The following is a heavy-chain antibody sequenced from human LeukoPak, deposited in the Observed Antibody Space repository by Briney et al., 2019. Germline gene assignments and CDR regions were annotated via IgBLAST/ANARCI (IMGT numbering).Heavy chain of an antibody. V-gene: IGHV3-21*01. D-gene: IGHD6-13*01. Sequence: GGSLRLSCAASGFTFSSYSMNWARQAPGKGLEWVSSISSSSSYIYYADSVKGRFTISRDNAKNSLYLQMNSLRAEDTAVYYCARGAAAGSSDSYWGQGTLVTVSS. CDR1: GFTFSSYS. CDR3: ARGAAAGSSDSY. CDR2: ISSSSSYI. J-gene: IGHJ4*02.